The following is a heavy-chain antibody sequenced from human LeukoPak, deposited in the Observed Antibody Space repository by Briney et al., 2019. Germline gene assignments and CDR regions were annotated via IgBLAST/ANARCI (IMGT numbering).Heavy chain of an antibody. Sequence: SETLSLTCTVSGGSISSYYWSWIRQPAGKGLEWIGRIYTSGSTNYNPSLKSRVTMSVDTSKNQFSLKLSSVTAADTAVYYCARCHYDILTGYCDAFDIWGQGTMVTVSS. CDR2: IYTSGST. CDR3: ARCHYDILTGYCDAFDI. V-gene: IGHV4-4*07. CDR1: GGSISSYY. J-gene: IGHJ3*02. D-gene: IGHD3-9*01.